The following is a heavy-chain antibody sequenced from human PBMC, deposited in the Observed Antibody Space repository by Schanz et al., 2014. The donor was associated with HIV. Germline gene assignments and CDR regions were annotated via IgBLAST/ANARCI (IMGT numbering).Heavy chain of an antibody. D-gene: IGHD3-3*01. V-gene: IGHV3-7*01. J-gene: IGHJ4*02. CDR1: GFTFSNYF. CDR2: IKSDGSAQ. Sequence: VQLVESGGALVQSGGSLRLSCVASGFTFSNYFMTWVRQAPGKGLEWVAHIKSDGSAQDYVDSVKGRFTISRDNARNSVFLQMTSLRADDTAVYYCAREDWSLPDWGQGTLVTVSS. CDR3: AREDWSLPD.